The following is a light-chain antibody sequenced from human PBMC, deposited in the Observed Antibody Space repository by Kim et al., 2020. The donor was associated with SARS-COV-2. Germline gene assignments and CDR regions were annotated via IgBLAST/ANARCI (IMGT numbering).Light chain of an antibody. J-gene: IGLJ2*01. Sequence: SELTQPPSTSGTPGQRVTISCSGSNSNIGSNSVYWYQQLPGTAPKLLLYMNHQRPSGVPDRFSGSKSGTSASLAISGLRSEDEAVYYCAAWDDSPCVVFGGGTQLTVL. CDR2: MNH. V-gene: IGLV1-47*01. CDR3: AAWDDSPCVV. CDR1: NSNIGSNS.